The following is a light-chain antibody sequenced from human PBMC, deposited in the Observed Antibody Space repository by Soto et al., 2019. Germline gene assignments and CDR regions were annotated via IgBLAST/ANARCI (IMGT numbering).Light chain of an antibody. Sequence: IQLTQSPSSLSASVGDRVTITCRASQGISSYLAWYQQKPGKAPKLLIYAASTLQSGVPSRFSGSGSGTDFPLTISGLQPEDFAPCYCQQLNSYPLTFGGGTKVEIK. CDR2: AAS. CDR1: QGISSY. J-gene: IGKJ4*01. V-gene: IGKV1-9*01. CDR3: QQLNSYPLT.